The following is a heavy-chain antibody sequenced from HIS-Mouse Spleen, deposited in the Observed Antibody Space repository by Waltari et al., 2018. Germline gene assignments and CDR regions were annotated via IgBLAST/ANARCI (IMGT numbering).Heavy chain of an antibody. J-gene: IGHJ3*02. Sequence: QVQLQESGPGLVKPSETLSLTCPVSGGSISSYYWSWIRQPPGKGLEWIGYIYYSGSTNYNPSLKSRVTISVDTSKNQFSLKLSSVTAADTAVYYCAAPGYSSSWYAFDIWGQGTMVTVSS. D-gene: IGHD6-13*01. V-gene: IGHV4-59*08. CDR3: AAPGYSSSWYAFDI. CDR1: GGSISSYY. CDR2: IYYSGST.